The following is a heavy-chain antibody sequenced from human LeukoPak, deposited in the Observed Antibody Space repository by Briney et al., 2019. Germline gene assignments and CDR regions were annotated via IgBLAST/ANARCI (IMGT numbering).Heavy chain of an antibody. CDR1: GYTFSDYY. Sequence: PAASVKASCKASGYTFSDYYIHWVRQAPGQGLEWMGWINPNSGYTNYAQKFQGRVTMTRDTSIGTGYMELSRLTSDDTAVYYCARGYRFGRNPDYWGQGTVVTVSS. J-gene: IGHJ4*02. V-gene: IGHV1-2*02. CDR2: INPNSGYT. D-gene: IGHD3-10*01. CDR3: ARGYRFGRNPDY.